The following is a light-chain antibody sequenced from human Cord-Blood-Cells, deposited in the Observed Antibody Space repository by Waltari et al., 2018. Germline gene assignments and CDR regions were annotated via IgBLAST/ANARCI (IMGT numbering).Light chain of an antibody. V-gene: IGKV1-9*01. J-gene: IGKJ4*01. CDR3: QQLNSYPLT. Sequence: IQLTQSPSFLSASVGDRVTITCRASQGISSYLAWYQQKPGKAPKLLIYAASTLQSGVPSRFSGSGSGTEFTLTISSLQPEDFATYYCQQLNSYPLTFGRGTKVEIK. CDR2: AAS. CDR1: QGISSY.